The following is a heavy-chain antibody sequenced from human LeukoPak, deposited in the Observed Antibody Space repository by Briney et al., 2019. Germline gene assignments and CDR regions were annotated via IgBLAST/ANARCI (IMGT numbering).Heavy chain of an antibody. CDR3: ARDSLWFGELLPYDY. CDR1: GFTFSSYE. CDR2: ISSSGSTI. Sequence: GGSLRLSCAASGFTFSSYEMNWVRQAPGKGLEWVSYISSSGSTIYYADSVKGRFPISRDNAKNSLYLQMNSLRAEDTAVYYCARDSLWFGELLPYDYWGQGTLVTVSS. D-gene: IGHD3-10*01. J-gene: IGHJ4*02. V-gene: IGHV3-48*03.